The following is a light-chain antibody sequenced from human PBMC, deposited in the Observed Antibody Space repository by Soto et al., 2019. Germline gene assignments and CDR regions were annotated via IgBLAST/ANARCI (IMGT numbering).Light chain of an antibody. CDR1: HSVSDRY. CDR3: QQYNIWPLWT. J-gene: IGKJ1*01. V-gene: IGKV3-15*01. CDR2: AAS. Sequence: VLTQSPGTLSFSQGERAALSCRASHSVSDRYLAWYQQKPGQPPRLLIYAASTRATDVPARFSGGGSETEFTLTISSLQSEDFAVYFCQQYNIWPLWTFGQGTKVDIK.